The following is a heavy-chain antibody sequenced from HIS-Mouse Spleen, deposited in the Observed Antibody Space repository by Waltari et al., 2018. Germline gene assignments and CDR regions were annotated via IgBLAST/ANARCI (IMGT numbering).Heavy chain of an antibody. CDR2: MNPNSGNT. CDR1: GYTFTSYD. V-gene: IGHV1-8*01. J-gene: IGHJ5*02. Sequence: QVQLVQSGAEVKKPGASVKVSCKASGYTFTSYDLNWVRQAPGDGLEWMGWMNPNSGNTGYAQKFQGRVTMTRNTSISTAYMELSSLRSEDTAVYYCARIGSHRRGYSYGYWFDPWGQGTLVTVSS. D-gene: IGHD5-18*01. CDR3: ARIGSHRRGYSYGYWFDP.